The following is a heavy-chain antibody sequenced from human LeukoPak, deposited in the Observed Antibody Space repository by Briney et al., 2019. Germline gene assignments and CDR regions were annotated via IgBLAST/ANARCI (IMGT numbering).Heavy chain of an antibody. CDR1: GGSISSSSYY. CDR3: ASYYYYDSRRHSFDY. J-gene: IGHJ4*02. D-gene: IGHD3-22*01. CDR2: IYYSGST. V-gene: IGHV4-39*01. Sequence: SETLSLTCAVSGGSISSSSYYWGWIRQPPGKGLEWIGSIYYSGSTYYNPSLKSRVTISVDTSKNQFSLKLRSVTAADTAVFYCASYYYYDSRRHSFDYWGPGTRDPVSS.